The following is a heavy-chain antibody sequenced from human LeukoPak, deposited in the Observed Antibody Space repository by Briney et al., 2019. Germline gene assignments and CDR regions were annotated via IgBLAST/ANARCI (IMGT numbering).Heavy chain of an antibody. Sequence: GASVKVSCKASGYTFTSYGICWVPQAPGQGGEWMGWISAYNGNTNYAQELQGRVTMTTDTSTSTAYMELRSLRSDDTAVYYCAREFPEYYYDSSGYQLGVYYFDYWGQGPLVTVSS. CDR1: GYTFTSYG. CDR3: AREFPEYYYDSSGYQLGVYYFDY. CDR2: ISAYNGNT. V-gene: IGHV1-18*01. J-gene: IGHJ4*02. D-gene: IGHD3-22*01.